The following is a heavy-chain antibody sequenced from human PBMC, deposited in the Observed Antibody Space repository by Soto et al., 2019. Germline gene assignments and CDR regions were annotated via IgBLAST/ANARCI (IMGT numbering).Heavy chain of an antibody. V-gene: IGHV3-64*01. CDR2: ISSNGGSI. Sequence: EVQLVESGGSLVQPGGSLRLSCAASGFTFSSYAMHWVRQAPGKGLEYVSAISSNGGSIYYGNSVMGRFTISRDNSTNTLYLEMGSLRAEDMAVYDCARQHNYNYALDVWGQGTTVTGSS. CDR3: ARQHNYNYALDV. J-gene: IGHJ6*02. CDR1: GFTFSSYA.